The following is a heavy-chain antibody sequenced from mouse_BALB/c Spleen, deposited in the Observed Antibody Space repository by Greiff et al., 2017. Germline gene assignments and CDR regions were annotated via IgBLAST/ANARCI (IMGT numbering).Heavy chain of an antibody. Sequence: QVQLQQSAAELARPGASVKMSCKASGYTFTSYTMHWVKQRPGQGLEWIGYINPSSGYTEYNQKFKDKTTLTADKSSSTAYMQLSSLTSEDSAVYYCARSSTTAFFSHYYAMDYWGQGTSVTVSS. CDR1: GYTFTSYT. V-gene: IGHV1-4*02. J-gene: IGHJ4*01. CDR3: ARSSTTAFFSHYYAMDY. D-gene: IGHD1-2*01. CDR2: INPSSGYT.